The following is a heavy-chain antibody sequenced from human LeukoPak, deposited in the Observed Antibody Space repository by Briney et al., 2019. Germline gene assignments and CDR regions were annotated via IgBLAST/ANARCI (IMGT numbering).Heavy chain of an antibody. CDR3: LQFAY. Sequence: GGSLRLSCTASGFTIYSNYISWVRRAPGKGLEWVSIIHNDDRTYYADSVKGRFTISRDNSKNTVYLQMNSLRVEDTAIYYCLQFAYWGQGTLVTVSS. CDR1: GFTIYSNY. D-gene: IGHD3-10*01. J-gene: IGHJ4*02. CDR2: IHNDDRT. V-gene: IGHV3-66*01.